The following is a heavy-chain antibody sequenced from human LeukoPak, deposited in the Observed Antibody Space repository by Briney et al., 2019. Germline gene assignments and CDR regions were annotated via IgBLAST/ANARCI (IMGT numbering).Heavy chain of an antibody. CDR3: ARAPPYGSHFDY. CDR1: GFSLTTYE. D-gene: IGHD4-17*01. Sequence: GGSLRLSCAASGFSLTTYEMNWVRQAPGKGLEWVALIWSDGSNKYYADSVKGRFTISRDNSKNTLYLQMNSLRADDTALYYCARAPPYGSHFDYWGQGTLVTVSS. V-gene: IGHV3-33*08. J-gene: IGHJ4*02. CDR2: IWSDGSNK.